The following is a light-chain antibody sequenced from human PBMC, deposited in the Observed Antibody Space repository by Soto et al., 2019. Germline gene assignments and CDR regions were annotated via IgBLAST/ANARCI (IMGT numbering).Light chain of an antibody. J-gene: IGLJ1*01. CDR1: SSDVGGYDY. CDR3: SSYSISTAYV. CDR2: DVI. V-gene: IGLV2-14*03. Sequence: QSALTQPASVSGSPGQSITISCTGTSSDVGGYDYVSWYQLHPGKAPKLMVFDVINRPSGVSYRFSGSKSGNTASLTISGLQAEDEADYFCSSYSISTAYVFGTGTKLTVL.